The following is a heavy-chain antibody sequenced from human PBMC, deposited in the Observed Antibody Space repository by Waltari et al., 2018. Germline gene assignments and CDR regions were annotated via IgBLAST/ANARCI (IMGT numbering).Heavy chain of an antibody. CDR2: IYPGDSDT. J-gene: IGHJ4*02. D-gene: IGHD1-1*01. Sequence: EVQLVQSGVEVRKPGQSLKLSCKGSGYSFTTYWLGWVRQMPGKGLEWMGIIYPGDSDTRYSPSFQGQVTISADNSISTAYLQWSSLKASDTAMYFCARAPTGTSSPYYFDYWGQGTLVTVSS. CDR1: GYSFTTYW. V-gene: IGHV5-51*01. CDR3: ARAPTGTSSPYYFDY.